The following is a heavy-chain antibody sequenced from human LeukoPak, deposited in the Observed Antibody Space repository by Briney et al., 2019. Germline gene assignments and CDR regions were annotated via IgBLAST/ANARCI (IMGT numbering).Heavy chain of an antibody. CDR2: ISYDGSNK. CDR1: GFTFSSSA. D-gene: IGHD2-15*01. J-gene: IGHJ4*02. CDR3: AKDQSRFGYCTGGSCYGPLDY. Sequence: GGSLRLSCAASGFTFSSSAMSWVRQAPGKGLEWVAVISYDGSNKYYEDSVRGRFTISRDNSKNTLYLQMNSLRAEDTAVYYCAKDQSRFGYCTGGSCYGPLDYWGQGTLVTVSS. V-gene: IGHV3-30*18.